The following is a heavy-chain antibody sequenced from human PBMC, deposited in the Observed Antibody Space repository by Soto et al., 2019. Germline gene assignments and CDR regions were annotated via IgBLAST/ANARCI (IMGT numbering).Heavy chain of an antibody. CDR3: VKVSGYCTGGSCFSYFDY. Sequence: PGGSLRLSCSGSGFTFSHHSLYWVHQAPGKGLRYVSTISGNGGNTHYAASVSGRFTISRDNSKNTVFLQMSGLGVADSAVYYCVKVSGYCTGGSCFSYFDYWGQGALVTVSS. V-gene: IGHV3-64D*06. CDR1: GFTFSHHS. J-gene: IGHJ4*02. D-gene: IGHD2-15*01. CDR2: ISGNGGNT.